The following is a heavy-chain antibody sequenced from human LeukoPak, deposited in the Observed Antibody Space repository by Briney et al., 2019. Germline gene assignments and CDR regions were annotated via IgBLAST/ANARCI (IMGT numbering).Heavy chain of an antibody. Sequence: GASVKVSCKASGGTFSSYAISWVRQPPGQGLEWMGGIIPIFGTANYAQKFQGRVTFTTDESTSTAYMELSSLRSEDTAVYYCASGGDIVVVPAVNSHYYYYTDVWGKGTTVTVSS. D-gene: IGHD2-2*01. CDR1: GGTFSSYA. CDR3: ASGGDIVVVPAVNSHYYYYTDV. CDR2: IIPIFGTA. J-gene: IGHJ6*03. V-gene: IGHV1-69*05.